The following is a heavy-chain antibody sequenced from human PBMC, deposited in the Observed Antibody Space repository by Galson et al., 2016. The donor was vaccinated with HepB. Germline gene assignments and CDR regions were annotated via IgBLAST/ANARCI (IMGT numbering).Heavy chain of an antibody. V-gene: IGHV3-49*03. J-gene: IGHJ4*02. Sequence: SLRLSCASSGFTFGDYAMTWFRQAPGKGLEWVSFIRTKPYGGTTEYAASVKARLTISRDDSKGIADLQMTSLKTEDTGVYYCAREVAGAFDDWGQGTLVTVSS. CDR3: AREVAGAFDD. CDR1: GFTFGDYA. D-gene: IGHD2-15*01. CDR2: IRTKPYGGTT.